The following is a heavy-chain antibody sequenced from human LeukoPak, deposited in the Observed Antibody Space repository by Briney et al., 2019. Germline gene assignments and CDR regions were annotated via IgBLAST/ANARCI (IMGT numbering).Heavy chain of an antibody. D-gene: IGHD2/OR15-2a*01. J-gene: IGHJ4*02. CDR2: ISRNGGST. Sequence: GGSLRLSCSASGFTFSSFAMHWVRQAPGKGLEYVAAISRNGGSTYYADSVKGRFTISRDNSKNTLYLQMSSLRAEDTAVYLCVKDLRSDFMGVLSRYLSYWGQGTLVTVSS. V-gene: IGHV3-64D*09. CDR3: VKDLRSDFMGVLSRYLSY. CDR1: GFTFSSFA.